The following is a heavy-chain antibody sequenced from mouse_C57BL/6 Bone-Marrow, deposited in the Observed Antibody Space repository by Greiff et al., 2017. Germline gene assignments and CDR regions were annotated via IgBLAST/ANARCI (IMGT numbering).Heavy chain of an antibody. CDR1: GYAFSSYW. V-gene: IGHV1-80*01. J-gene: IGHJ3*01. CDR3: ARSISYGSEFAY. Sequence: QVQLKQSGAELVKPGASVKISCKASGYAFSSYWMNWVKQRPGKGLEWIGQIYPGDGDTNYNGKFKGKATLTADKSSSTAYMQLSSLTSEDSAVYFCARSISYGSEFAYWGQGTLVTVSA. D-gene: IGHD1-1*01. CDR2: IYPGDGDT.